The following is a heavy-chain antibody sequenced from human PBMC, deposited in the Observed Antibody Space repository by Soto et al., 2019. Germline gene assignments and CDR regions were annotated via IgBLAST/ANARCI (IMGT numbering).Heavy chain of an antibody. CDR2: IVVGSGNT. J-gene: IGHJ4*02. V-gene: IGHV1-58*01. CDR3: AADHSSGYYYLNY. CDR1: GFTFTSSA. Sequence: ASVKVSCKASGFTFTSSAVQWVGQARGQRLEWIGWIVVGSGNTNYAQKFQERVTITRDMSTSTAYMELSSLRSEDTAVYYSAADHSSGYYYLNYWGQGTLVTVSS. D-gene: IGHD3-22*01.